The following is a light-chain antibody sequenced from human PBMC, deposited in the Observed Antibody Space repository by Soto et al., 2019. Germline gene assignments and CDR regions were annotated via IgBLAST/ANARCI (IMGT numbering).Light chain of an antibody. CDR1: QRVSDN. CDR3: QQYNNWPLT. CDR2: GAS. J-gene: IGKJ4*01. Sequence: EIVLTQSPGTLSLSPGERATLFCKASQRVSDNLAWYQQTPGQAPSLLIYGASIRATGTPARFSGVGSGTEFTLTISSLQSEDFAVYYCQQYNNWPLTFGGGTKVDIK. V-gene: IGKV3D-15*01.